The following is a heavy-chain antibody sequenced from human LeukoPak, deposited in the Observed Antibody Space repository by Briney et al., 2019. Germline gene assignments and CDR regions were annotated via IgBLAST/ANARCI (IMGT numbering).Heavy chain of an antibody. CDR2: MNPNSGNT. J-gene: IGHJ6*03. D-gene: IGHD6-19*01. CDR1: GYTFTSYD. V-gene: IGHV1-8*01. CDR3: ARTYSSGWYHYYYMDV. Sequence: ASVKVSCKASGYTFTSYDINWVRQATGQGLEWMGWMNPNSGNTGYAQKFQGRVTMTRNTSISTAYMELSSLRSEDTAVYYCARTYSSGWYHYYYMDVWGKGTTVTVSS.